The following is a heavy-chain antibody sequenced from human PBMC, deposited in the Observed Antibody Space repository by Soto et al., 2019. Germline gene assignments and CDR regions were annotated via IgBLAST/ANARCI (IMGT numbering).Heavy chain of an antibody. V-gene: IGHV3-72*01. CDR1: GLTFSDRY. J-gene: IGHJ4*02. Sequence: LRLSCAASGLTFSDRYMDWVRQAPGKGLEWVGRIRKKTNSYTTAYAAYVKGRFITSRDDSTNSLYLQMSSLQTEDTAVYYCTTVTTVDYYFDYWGQGTLVTVSS. CDR3: TTVTTVDYYFDY. CDR2: IRKKTNSYTT. D-gene: IGHD4-17*01.